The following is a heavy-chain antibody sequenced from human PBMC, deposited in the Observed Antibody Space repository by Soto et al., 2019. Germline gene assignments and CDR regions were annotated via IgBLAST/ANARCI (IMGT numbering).Heavy chain of an antibody. CDR2: ISAYNGNT. CDR1: GYTFTSYG. J-gene: IGHJ5*02. Sequence: GASVKVSCKASGYTFTSYGISWVRQAPGQGLEWMGWISAYNGNTNYAQKLQGRVTMTTDTSTSTAYMELRSLRSDDTAVYYCARDPYRYFDWPLPFDPWGQGTLVTVFS. D-gene: IGHD3-9*01. V-gene: IGHV1-18*01. CDR3: ARDPYRYFDWPLPFDP.